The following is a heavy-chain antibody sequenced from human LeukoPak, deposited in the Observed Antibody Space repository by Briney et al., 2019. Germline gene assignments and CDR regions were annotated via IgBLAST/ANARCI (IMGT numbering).Heavy chain of an antibody. D-gene: IGHD3-9*01. CDR3: ARDLTYYDILTGDSEDYFDY. J-gene: IGHJ4*02. CDR2: IYYSGST. CDR1: GGSISSSSYY. Sequence: SETLSLTCTVSGGSISSSSYYWGWIRQPPGKGLEWIGSIYYSGSTYYNPSLKSRVTISVDTSKNQFSLKLSSVTAADTAVYYCARDLTYYDILTGDSEDYFDYWGQGTLVTVSS. V-gene: IGHV4-39*07.